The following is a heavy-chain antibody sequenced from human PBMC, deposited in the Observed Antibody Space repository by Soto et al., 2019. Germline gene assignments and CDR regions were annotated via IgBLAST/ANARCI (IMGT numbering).Heavy chain of an antibody. V-gene: IGHV3-23*01. CDR3: AKNQGVELVPLATVDWFDP. J-gene: IGHJ5*02. CDR2: ISGSGFKK. D-gene: IGHD1-26*01. Sequence: SLRLSCAASGLIFENFGMSWVRQAPGKGLEWISSISGSGFKKYYADSVKGRFTISRDNSKSTVYLELNNLSAEDTAVYHCAKNQGVELVPLATVDWFDPWGQGPVVTVSS. CDR1: GLIFENFG.